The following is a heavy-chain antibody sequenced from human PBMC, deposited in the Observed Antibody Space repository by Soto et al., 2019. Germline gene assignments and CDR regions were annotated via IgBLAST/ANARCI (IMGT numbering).Heavy chain of an antibody. J-gene: IGHJ4*02. CDR3: AREGYQYYDYIWGSYPFDY. D-gene: IGHD3-16*01. CDR2: ISGSGGST. V-gene: IGHV3-23*01. CDR1: GFTFSSYA. Sequence: GGSLRLSCAASGFTFSSYAMSWVRQAPGKGLEWVSAISGSGGSTYYADSVKGRFTISRDNSKNTLYLQMNSLRAEDTAVYYCAREGYQYYDYIWGSYPFDYWGQGTLVTVSS.